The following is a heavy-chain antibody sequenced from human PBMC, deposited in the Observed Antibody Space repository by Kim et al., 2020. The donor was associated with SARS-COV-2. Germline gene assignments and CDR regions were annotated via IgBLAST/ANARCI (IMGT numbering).Heavy chain of an antibody. V-gene: IGHV1-24*01. CDR3: ATDSPPVYYRIYGMDV. D-gene: IGHD1-26*01. J-gene: IGHJ6*02. CDR1: GHILTELS. Sequence: ASVKVSCKVSGHILTELSIHWARQAPGKGLEWMGGYNPEDGEPVYAQKFQGRVTVTEDTSTDTAYMELSGLTSEDTAVYYCATDSPPVYYRIYGMDVWGHGTTVTVSS. CDR2: YNPEDGEP.